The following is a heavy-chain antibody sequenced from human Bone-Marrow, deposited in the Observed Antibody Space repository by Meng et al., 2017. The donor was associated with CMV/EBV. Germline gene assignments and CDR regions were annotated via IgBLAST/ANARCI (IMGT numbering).Heavy chain of an antibody. V-gene: IGHV1-2*02. CDR1: GYTFTGYY. J-gene: IGHJ3*01. D-gene: IGHD3-16*01. Sequence: ASVKVSCKTSGYTFTGYYIHWVRQDPGQGLEWMGWINANGGNTNYAQKFQGRGTMTRDKSINTAYMELSNLRSNDTAVYFCARGLGRKALKDAFDFWGRGPVVT. CDR2: INANGGNT. CDR3: ARGLGRKALKDAFDF.